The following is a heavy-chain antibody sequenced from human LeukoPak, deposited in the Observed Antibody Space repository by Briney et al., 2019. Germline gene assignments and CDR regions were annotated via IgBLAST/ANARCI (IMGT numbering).Heavy chain of an antibody. CDR2: INGRSSTI. V-gene: IGHV3-48*02. Sequence: PGGSLRLSCAASALTFSDYSMNWVRQAPGKGLEWVSYINGRSSTIYYADSVRGRFTISRDNAQNTMYLQINSLRDTDTAVYYGARGRIKSGSYYLDYWGKGTLVTVSS. J-gene: IGHJ4*02. D-gene: IGHD1-26*01. CDR3: ARGRIKSGSYYLDY. CDR1: ALTFSDYS.